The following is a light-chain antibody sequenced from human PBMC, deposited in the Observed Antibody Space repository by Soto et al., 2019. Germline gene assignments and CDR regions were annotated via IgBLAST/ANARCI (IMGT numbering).Light chain of an antibody. CDR1: QSVSISY. J-gene: IGKJ4*01. CDR3: QQDYNLPT. CDR2: GAS. Sequence: EIVMTQSPATLSLSPGERATLSCRASQSVSISYLSWYQQKPGQAPRLLIYGASTRSTGIPARFSGSGSGTDFTLTISSLQPEDFAVYYCQQDYNLPTFGGGTKVEIK. V-gene: IGKV3D-7*01.